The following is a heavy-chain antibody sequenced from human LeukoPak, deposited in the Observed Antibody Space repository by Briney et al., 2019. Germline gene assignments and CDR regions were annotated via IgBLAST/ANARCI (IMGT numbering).Heavy chain of an antibody. CDR1: GGSFSGYY. CDR2: IHHNGST. D-gene: IGHD2-8*01. Sequence: SETLSLTCAVYGGSFSGYYWSWIRQPPGKGLEWIGEIHHNGSTNYNPSRKSLVTISVDTSKNQYSLKLSSVTAADTAVYYCAVLPLVCMRSRPRPSFGYLGQRTLVTVSS. CDR3: AVLPLVCMRSRPRPSFGY. V-gene: IGHV4-34*01. J-gene: IGHJ4*01.